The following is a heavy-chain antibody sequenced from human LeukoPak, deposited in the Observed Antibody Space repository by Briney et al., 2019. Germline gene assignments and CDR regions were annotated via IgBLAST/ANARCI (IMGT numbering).Heavy chain of an antibody. D-gene: IGHD3-3*01. CDR3: ARVEGDIRFLEWFDY. V-gene: IGHV3-21*04. Sequence: PGGSLRLSCAASGFTFSSYSMNWVRQAPGKGLEWVSSISSSSSYIYYADSVKGRFTISRDNAKNSLYLQMNSLRAEDTAVYYCARVEGDIRFLEWFDYWGQGTLVTVSS. J-gene: IGHJ4*02. CDR2: ISSSSSYI. CDR1: GFTFSSYS.